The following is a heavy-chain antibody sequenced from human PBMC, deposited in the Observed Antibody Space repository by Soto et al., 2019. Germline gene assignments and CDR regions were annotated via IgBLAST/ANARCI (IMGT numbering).Heavy chain of an antibody. D-gene: IGHD5-18*01. V-gene: IGHV1-69*01. CDR3: ARGGGTYSYGYGDAFDI. CDR1: GGTFSSYA. CDR2: IIPIFGTA. Sequence: QVQLVQSGAEVKKPGSSVKVSCKASGGTFSSYAISWVRQAPGQGLEWMGGIIPIFGTANYAQKFQGRVTITADESTSTAYMELGSLRSEDTAVYYCARGGGTYSYGYGDAFDIWGQGTMVTVSS. J-gene: IGHJ3*02.